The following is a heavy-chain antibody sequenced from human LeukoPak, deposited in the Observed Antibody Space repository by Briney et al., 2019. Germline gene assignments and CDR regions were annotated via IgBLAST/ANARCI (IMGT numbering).Heavy chain of an antibody. Sequence: LPGGSLRLSCAASGFTVSSNYMSWVRQASGKGLEWVSAISGSGGSTYYADSVKGRFTISRDNSKNTLYLQMNSLRAEDTAVYYCAKPYSSGWYNYYYYGMDVWGQGTTVTVSS. J-gene: IGHJ6*02. CDR2: ISGSGGST. D-gene: IGHD6-19*01. CDR3: AKPYSSGWYNYYYYGMDV. V-gene: IGHV3-23*01. CDR1: GFTVSSNY.